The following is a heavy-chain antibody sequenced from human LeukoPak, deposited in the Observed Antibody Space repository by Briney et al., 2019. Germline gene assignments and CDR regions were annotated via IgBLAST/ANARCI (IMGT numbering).Heavy chain of an antibody. CDR3: ARHTSGWYGDS. CDR1: GGSISSHY. Sequence: SVTLSLTCTVSGGSISSHYWSWIRQPPGKGLEWIGYIYYSGSTNYNPSLKSRVTISVDTSKKQFSLDLRSVTAADTAVYYCARHTSGWYGDSWGQGTLVSVSS. V-gene: IGHV4-59*08. CDR2: IYYSGST. D-gene: IGHD6-19*01. J-gene: IGHJ5*01.